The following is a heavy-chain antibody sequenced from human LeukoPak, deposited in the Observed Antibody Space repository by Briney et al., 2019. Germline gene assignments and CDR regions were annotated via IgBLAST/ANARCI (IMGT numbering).Heavy chain of an antibody. CDR1: GFTFSSYW. D-gene: IGHD3-22*01. CDR2: IRQDGSEK. Sequence: GGSLRLSCAASGFTFSSYWMSWVRQAPGKGLEWVANIRQDGSEKYYADSVKGRFTISRDNSKNTLYLQMSSLRDEDTAMYYCAKDADYFDPDRFDFWGQGTLVTVSS. CDR3: AKDADYFDPDRFDF. J-gene: IGHJ4*02. V-gene: IGHV3-7*01.